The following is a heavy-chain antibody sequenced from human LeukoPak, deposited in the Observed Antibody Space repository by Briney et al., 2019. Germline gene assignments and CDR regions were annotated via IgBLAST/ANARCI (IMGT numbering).Heavy chain of an antibody. CDR2: ISAYNGNT. D-gene: IGHD4-17*01. J-gene: IGHJ4*02. CDR1: GYTFASYG. CDR3: ARRDSRNDYGDYGWVY. Sequence: ASVKVSCKASGYTFASYGISWVRQAPGQGLEWMGWISAYNGNTNYAQKLQGRVTMTTDTSTSTAYMELRSLRSDDTAVYYCARRDSRNDYGDYGWVYWGQGTLVTVSS. V-gene: IGHV1-18*01.